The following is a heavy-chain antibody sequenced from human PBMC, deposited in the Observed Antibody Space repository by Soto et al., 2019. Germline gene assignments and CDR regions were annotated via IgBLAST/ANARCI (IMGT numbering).Heavy chain of an antibody. Sequence: EVQLLGSGGDLVQPGGSLRLSCAASGFTFSTYAMRWVRQAPGKGLEWVSSITGSGDRTYYADSVKGRFTISRDNSQSTLHLQMNSLRAEDTAVYYCARMYSSSCDYWGQGTLVTVSS. J-gene: IGHJ4*02. D-gene: IGHD6-13*01. CDR1: GFTFSTYA. CDR2: ITGSGDRT. V-gene: IGHV3-23*01. CDR3: ARMYSSSCDY.